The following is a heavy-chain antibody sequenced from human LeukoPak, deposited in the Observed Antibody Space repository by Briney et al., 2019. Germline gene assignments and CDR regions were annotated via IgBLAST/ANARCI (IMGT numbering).Heavy chain of an antibody. D-gene: IGHD2-21*02. V-gene: IGHV3-7*01. Sequence: PGGSLRLSCSASGFTFSSYWMSWVRQAPGKGLEWVANIKQDGSEKYYVDSVKGRFTISRDNAKNSLYLQMNSLRVEDTAVYYCASAYCGGDCYLGTEYLQHWGQGTLVTVSS. CDR3: ASAYCGGDCYLGTEYLQH. CDR1: GFTFSSYW. J-gene: IGHJ1*01. CDR2: IKQDGSEK.